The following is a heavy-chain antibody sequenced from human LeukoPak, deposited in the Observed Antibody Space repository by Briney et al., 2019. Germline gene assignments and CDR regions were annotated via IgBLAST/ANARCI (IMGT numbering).Heavy chain of an antibody. V-gene: IGHV3-73*01. CDR2: IRSRANSYVT. Sequence: GGSLRLSCAASGFTFSGSAIHWVRQASGKGLEWVGRIRSRANSYVTVYAAAVTGRFIISRDDSSNTAYLQMNSLRAEDTAVYYCARAPLLYGDYYYGMDVWGQGTTVTVSS. CDR1: GFTFSGSA. D-gene: IGHD4-17*01. CDR3: ARAPLLYGDYYYGMDV. J-gene: IGHJ6*02.